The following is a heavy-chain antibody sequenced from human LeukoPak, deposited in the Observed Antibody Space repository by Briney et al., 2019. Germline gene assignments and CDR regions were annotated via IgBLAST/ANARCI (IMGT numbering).Heavy chain of an antibody. J-gene: IGHJ4*02. CDR3: ATDSLFGYDYVWGSYRQPPGY. Sequence: SETLSLTCTVSGGSISSYYWSWIRQPPGKGLEWIGYIYYSGSTNYNPSLKSRVTISVDTSKNQFSLKLSSVTAADTAVYYCATDSLFGYDYVWGSYRQPPGYWGQGTLVTVSS. V-gene: IGHV4-59*08. D-gene: IGHD3-16*02. CDR1: GGSISSYY. CDR2: IYYSGST.